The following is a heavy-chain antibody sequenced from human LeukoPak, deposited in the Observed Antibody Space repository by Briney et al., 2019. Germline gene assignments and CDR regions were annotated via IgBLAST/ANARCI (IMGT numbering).Heavy chain of an antibody. D-gene: IGHD6-13*01. J-gene: IGHJ2*01. CDR2: IYYSGST. CDR3: ASALNSSSWTPWDFDL. CDR1: GGSISSSSYY. V-gene: IGHV4-39*07. Sequence: SETLSLTCTVSGGSISSSSYYWGWIRQPPGKGLEWIGSIYYSGSTYYNPSLKSRVTISVDTSKNQFSPKLSSVTAADTAVYYCASALNSSSWTPWDFDLWGRGTLVTVSS.